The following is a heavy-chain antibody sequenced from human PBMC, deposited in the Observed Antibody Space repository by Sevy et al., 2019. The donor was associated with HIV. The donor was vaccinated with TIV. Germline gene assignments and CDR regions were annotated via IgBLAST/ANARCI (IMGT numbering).Heavy chain of an antibody. CDR1: GLSFTSNG. CDR3: AGGDTPMITDLDY. J-gene: IGHJ4*02. CDR2: ITSGGAT. Sequence: GESLKISCAASGLSFTSNGMSWVRQAPGKGLEWVAGITSGGATYYADCVKGRFTVSRDNSKNTLYLQLNNLRADDTAVFYCAGGDTPMITDLDYWGQGTLVTVSS. D-gene: IGHD3-16*01. V-gene: IGHV3-23*01.